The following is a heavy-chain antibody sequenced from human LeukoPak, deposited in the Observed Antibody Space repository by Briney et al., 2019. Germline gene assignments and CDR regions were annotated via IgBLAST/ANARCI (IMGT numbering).Heavy chain of an antibody. CDR2: IYPGDSDT. J-gene: IGHJ6*03. CDR1: GYSFTSYW. CDR3: ARHLSPILRLSDYYYYMDV. Sequence: PGESLQISCKGSGYSFTSYWIGWVRQMPGKGLEWMGIIYPGDSDTRYSPSFQGQVTISADKSISTAYLQWSSLKASDTAMYYCARHLSPILRLSDYYYYMDVWGKGTTVTVSS. V-gene: IGHV5-51*01. D-gene: IGHD3-3*01.